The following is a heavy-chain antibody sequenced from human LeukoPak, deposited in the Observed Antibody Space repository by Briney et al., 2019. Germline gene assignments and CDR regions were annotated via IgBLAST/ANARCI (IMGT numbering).Heavy chain of an antibody. V-gene: IGHV3-48*01. Sequence: PGGSLRLSCAASGFTFSSDSMNWVRQGPGKGLEWVSFISGSSGVIYYADSVKGRFTISRDNAKNSLYLQMNSLRAEDTAVYFCAKDPYGDYYFDYWGQGTLVTVSS. J-gene: IGHJ4*02. CDR1: GFTFSSDS. D-gene: IGHD4-17*01. CDR3: AKDPYGDYYFDY. CDR2: ISGSSGVI.